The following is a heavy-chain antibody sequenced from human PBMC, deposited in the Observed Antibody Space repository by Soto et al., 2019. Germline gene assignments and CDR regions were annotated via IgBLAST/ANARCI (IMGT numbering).Heavy chain of an antibody. V-gene: IGHV3-33*01. CDR2: IWYDGSNK. CDR1: GFTFSSYG. Sequence: QVQLVESGGGVVQPGRSLRLSCAASGFTFSSYGMHWVRQAPGKGLEWVAVIWYDGSNKYYADSVKGRFTISRDNSKNTLYLQMNSLRAEDTAVYYSARDWTSYYDSSGTDAFDIWGQGTMVTVSS. CDR3: ARDWTSYYDSSGTDAFDI. J-gene: IGHJ3*02. D-gene: IGHD3-22*01.